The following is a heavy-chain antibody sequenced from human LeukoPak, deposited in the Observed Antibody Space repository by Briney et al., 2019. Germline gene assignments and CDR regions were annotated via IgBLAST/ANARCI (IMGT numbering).Heavy chain of an antibody. J-gene: IGHJ5*02. Sequence: SETLSLTCTVSGGSISSGSYYWSWIRQPAGKGLEWIGRIYTSGSTNYNPSLKSRVTMSVDTSKNQFSLKLSSVTAADTAVYYCARDVGPLLLWFGEIPLGDNWFDPWGQGTLVTVSS. D-gene: IGHD3-10*01. V-gene: IGHV4-61*02. CDR2: IYTSGST. CDR3: ARDVGPLLLWFGEIPLGDNWFDP. CDR1: GGSISSGSYY.